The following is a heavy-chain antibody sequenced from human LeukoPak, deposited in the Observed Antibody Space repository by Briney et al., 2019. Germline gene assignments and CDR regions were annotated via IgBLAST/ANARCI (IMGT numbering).Heavy chain of an antibody. V-gene: IGHV1-8*01. CDR2: MNPNSGNT. D-gene: IGHD3-9*01. Sequence: GASVKVSCKASGYTFTSYEINWVRQATGQGLEWMGWMNPNSGNTGYAQKFQGRVTMTRNTSISTAYMELSSLRSEDTAVYYCARGYYDILTGGYYYYYYMDVWGKGTTVTVSS. CDR1: GYTFTSYE. J-gene: IGHJ6*03. CDR3: ARGYYDILTGGYYYYYYMDV.